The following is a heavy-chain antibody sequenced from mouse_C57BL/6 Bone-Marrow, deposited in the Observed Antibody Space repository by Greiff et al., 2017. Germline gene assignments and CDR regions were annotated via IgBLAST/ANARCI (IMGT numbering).Heavy chain of an antibody. V-gene: IGHV1-72*01. CDR3: ARPLITTVVDYYAMDY. J-gene: IGHJ4*01. Sequence: QVQLQQPGAELVKPGASVKLSCKASGYTFTSYWMHWVKQRPGRGLEWIGRIDPNSGGTKYNEKFKSKATLTVDKPSSTAYMQLSSLTSEDSAVYYCARPLITTVVDYYAMDYWGQGTSVTVSS. CDR1: GYTFTSYW. CDR2: IDPNSGGT. D-gene: IGHD1-1*01.